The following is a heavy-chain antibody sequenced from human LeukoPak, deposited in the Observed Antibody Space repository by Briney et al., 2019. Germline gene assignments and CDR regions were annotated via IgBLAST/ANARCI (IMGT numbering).Heavy chain of an antibody. V-gene: IGHV4-61*08. CDR3: ARGFDWLLSSYFDY. CDR2: IYYSGTT. D-gene: IGHD3-9*01. CDR1: GGSVSSGVYY. Sequence: PSETLSLTCTVSGGSVSSGVYYWSWIRQPPGKGLEWIGFIYYSGTTNYNPSLKSRVTISLDTSKNQFSLKLNSVTAADTAVYYCARGFDWLLSSYFDYWGQGTLVPVSS. J-gene: IGHJ4*02.